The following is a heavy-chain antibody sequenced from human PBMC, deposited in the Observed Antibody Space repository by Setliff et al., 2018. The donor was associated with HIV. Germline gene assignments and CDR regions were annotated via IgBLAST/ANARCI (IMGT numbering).Heavy chain of an antibody. Sequence: EQLKTSCWGSGYSFTSYCINWGPQMPGKGLEWTGRIDPSDSYTNYNPSFQGHVTISADKSISTAYLQCSSLKASNTAMYYCTSDDYYDSSFCYYRLDYWGQGTLGTSPQ. J-gene: IGHJ4*02. CDR2: IDPSDSYT. CDR1: GYSFTSYC. D-gene: IGHD3-22*01. CDR3: TSDDYYDSSFCYYRLDY. V-gene: IGHV5-10-1*01.